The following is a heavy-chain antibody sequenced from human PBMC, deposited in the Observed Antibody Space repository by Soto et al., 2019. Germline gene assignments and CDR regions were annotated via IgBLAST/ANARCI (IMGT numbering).Heavy chain of an antibody. J-gene: IGHJ4*02. D-gene: IGHD3-9*01. V-gene: IGHV4-59*01. CDR1: GVYSFSYN. CDR3: ARCDWLSPFDY. CDR2: IYYSGST. Sequence: PLETQSLTCTISGVYSFSYNTRWFRQPPGKGLEWMGYIYYSGSTNYNPSLKSRVTISVDTSKNQFSLKLSSVTAADTAVYYCARCDWLSPFDYWGQGTLV.